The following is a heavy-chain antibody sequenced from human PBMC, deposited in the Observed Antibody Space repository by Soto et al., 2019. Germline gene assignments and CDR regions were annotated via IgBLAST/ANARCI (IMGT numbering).Heavy chain of an antibody. D-gene: IGHD5-18*01. V-gene: IGHV1-18*01. CDR3: ARDTAMALPDA. J-gene: IGHJ4*02. CDR2: TNPYNGNT. Sequence: QVQRVQSGTEVKKPGASVKVSCKASGYTFTSYAISWVRQAPGQGLEWMGWTNPYNGNTNYAQKLQGRVTMTTDTSTSTAYMELRSLRSDDTAVYYCARDTAMALPDAWGQGTLVTVSS. CDR1: GYTFTSYA.